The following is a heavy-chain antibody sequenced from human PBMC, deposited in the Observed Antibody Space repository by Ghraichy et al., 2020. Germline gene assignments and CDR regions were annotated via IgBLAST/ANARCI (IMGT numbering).Heavy chain of an antibody. J-gene: IGHJ4*02. CDR2: ISGSGGST. Sequence: GGSLRLSCAASGFTFSSSAMSWVRQAPGKGLEWVSAISGSGGSTYYADSVKGRFTISRDNSKNTLYLQMNSLRAEDTAVYYCAKGPRFLEWLLPDYWGQGTLVTVSP. V-gene: IGHV3-23*01. D-gene: IGHD3-3*01. CDR3: AKGPRFLEWLLPDY. CDR1: GFTFSSSA.